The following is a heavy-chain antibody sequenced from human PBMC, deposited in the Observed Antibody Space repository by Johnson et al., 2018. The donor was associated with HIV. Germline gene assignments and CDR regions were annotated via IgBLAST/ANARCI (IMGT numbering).Heavy chain of an antibody. CDR2: ISYDGSEK. V-gene: IGHV3-30*04. CDR1: GFTFSSYA. D-gene: IGHD3-16*01. Sequence: QVQLVESGGGVVQPGRSLRLSCAASGFTFSSYAMHWVRQAPGKGLEWVAVISYDGSEKYYADSVKGRFTISRDSSKNTLYLQVNSLRAEDTAVYYCARGSLYTHDNDDVYLLHAFDIWGQGTMVTVSS. J-gene: IGHJ3*02. CDR3: ARGSLYTHDNDDVYLLHAFDI.